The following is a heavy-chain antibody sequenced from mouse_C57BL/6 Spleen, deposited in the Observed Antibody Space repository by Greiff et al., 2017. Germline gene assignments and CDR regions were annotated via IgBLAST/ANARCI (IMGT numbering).Heavy chain of an antibody. CDR2: ISDGGSYT. CDR1: GFTFSSYA. Sequence: EVQGVESGGGLVKPGGSLKLSCAASGFTFSSYAMSWVRQTPEKRLEWVATISDGGSYTYYPDNVKGRFTISRDNAKNNLYLQMSHLKSEDTAMYYCAREGYYSNYLYYFDYWGQGTTLTVSS. CDR3: AREGYYSNYLYYFDY. D-gene: IGHD2-5*01. J-gene: IGHJ2*01. V-gene: IGHV5-4*01.